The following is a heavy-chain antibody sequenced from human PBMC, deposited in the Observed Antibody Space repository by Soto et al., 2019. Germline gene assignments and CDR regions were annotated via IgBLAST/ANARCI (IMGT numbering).Heavy chain of an antibody. D-gene: IGHD1-1*01. J-gene: IGHJ3*02. CDR1: GGSISSSNYY. Sequence: SETLSLTCTVSGGSISSSNYYWGWIRHPPGKGLEWIGSIYYSGSTSYNSSLKSRVTISVDTSKNQFSLRLRSVTAADTSVYYCASTTLGAFDSWGQGTMVT. CDR2: IYYSGST. V-gene: IGHV4-39*01. CDR3: ASTTLGAFDS.